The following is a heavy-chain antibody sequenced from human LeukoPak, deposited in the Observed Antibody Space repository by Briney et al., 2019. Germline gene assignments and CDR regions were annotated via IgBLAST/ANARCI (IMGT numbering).Heavy chain of an antibody. Sequence: SETLSLTCTVSGGSISSSSYYWGWIRQPPGKGLEWIGSIYYSGSTYYNPSLKSRVTISVDTSKNQFSLKLSSVTAADTAAYYCARHGIREGYCSSTSCSPTGYYYYMDVWGKGTTVTISS. CDR3: ARHGIREGYCSSTSCSPTGYYYYMDV. CDR2: IYYSGST. CDR1: GGSISSSSYY. J-gene: IGHJ6*03. V-gene: IGHV4-39*01. D-gene: IGHD2-2*01.